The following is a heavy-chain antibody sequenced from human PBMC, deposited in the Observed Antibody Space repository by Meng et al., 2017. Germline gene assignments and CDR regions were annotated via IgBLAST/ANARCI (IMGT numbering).Heavy chain of an antibody. D-gene: IGHD3-22*01. CDR2: IYHSGST. CDR1: GYSISSGYY. J-gene: IGHJ5*02. CDR3: AREVHYYYDSSGYYLEYNWSDP. Sequence: SETLSLTCTVSGYSISSGYYWGWIRQPPGKGLEWIGSIYHSGSTYYNPSLKSRVTISVDTSKNQFSLKLSSVTAADTAVYYCAREVHYYYDSSGYYLEYNWSDPWGQGTLVTVSS. V-gene: IGHV4-38-2*02.